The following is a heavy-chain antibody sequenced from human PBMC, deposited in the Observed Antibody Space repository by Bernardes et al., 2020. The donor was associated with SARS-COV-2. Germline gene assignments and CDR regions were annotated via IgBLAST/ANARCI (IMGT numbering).Heavy chain of an antibody. D-gene: IGHD3-16*01. V-gene: IGHV4-59*01. CDR3: ARHGAGEDLSYFDY. Sequence: DTLSLTCSVSGGSISGYYLSWIRQAPEMRLEWIGYIDNRGNTKFNPSLKSRVTISVDTSKNQFSLKVTSVTAADTAMYYCARHGAGEDLSYFDYWGRGTLVTGAS. J-gene: IGHJ4*02. CDR1: GGSISGYY. CDR2: IDNRGNT.